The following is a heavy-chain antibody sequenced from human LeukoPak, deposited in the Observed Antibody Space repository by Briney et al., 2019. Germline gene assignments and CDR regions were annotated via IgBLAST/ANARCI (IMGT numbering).Heavy chain of an antibody. CDR1: GGSLSRYY. J-gene: IGHJ5*02. D-gene: IGHD1-1*01. V-gene: IGHV4-59*01. CDR2: IYYSGST. CDR3: AREQDWNAFDP. Sequence: SETLSPTCTVSGGSLSRYYWGGIRQPPGEGLEWIGYIYYSGSTNYNPSLKSRVTISVDTSKNQFSLKLSSVTAADTAVYYCAREQDWNAFDPWGQGTLVTVSS.